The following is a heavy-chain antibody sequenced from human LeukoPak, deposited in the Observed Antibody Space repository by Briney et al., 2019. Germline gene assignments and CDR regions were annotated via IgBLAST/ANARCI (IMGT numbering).Heavy chain of an antibody. Sequence: LRLSCSASGFPFSSYAMHWIRQPPGKGLEWIGYIYPSGSTYYNPSLKSRVTISVDRSKNQFSLKLTSVTAADTAVYYCARYYGDYRNWFDPWGQGRLVTVSS. CDR2: IYPSGST. J-gene: IGHJ5*02. CDR3: ARYYGDYRNWFDP. V-gene: IGHV4-30-2*01. D-gene: IGHD4-17*01. CDR1: GFPFSSYA.